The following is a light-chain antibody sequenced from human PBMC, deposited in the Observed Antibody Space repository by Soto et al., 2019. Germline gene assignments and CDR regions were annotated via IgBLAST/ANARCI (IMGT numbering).Light chain of an antibody. CDR1: QNIARY. CDR2: AAS. Sequence: SPSSLSASLGARVTITCRASQNIARYLNWYQQKPGKAPKVLIYAASRLQSGVPSRFSGSGSGTDFTLTISSLQPEDFAIYYCQQSYSTPPITFGQGTRLEIK. V-gene: IGKV1-39*01. CDR3: QQSYSTPPIT. J-gene: IGKJ5*01.